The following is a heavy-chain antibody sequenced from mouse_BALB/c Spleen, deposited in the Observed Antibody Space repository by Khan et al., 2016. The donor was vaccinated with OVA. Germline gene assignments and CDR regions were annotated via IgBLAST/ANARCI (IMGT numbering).Heavy chain of an antibody. J-gene: IGHJ2*01. CDR2: ICYSGST. D-gene: IGHD1-1*01. V-gene: IGHV3-2*02. CDR1: GYSITNNYA. CDR3: ARGNYYGYYFDY. Sequence: EVQLQESGPGLVKPSQSLSLTCTVTGYSITNNYAWNWIRQFPGNKLEWMGYICYSGSTNYNPSLKSRISITRDTSKNQFFLQLNSVTTEDTATYYCARGNYYGYYFDYWGQGTTLTVSS.